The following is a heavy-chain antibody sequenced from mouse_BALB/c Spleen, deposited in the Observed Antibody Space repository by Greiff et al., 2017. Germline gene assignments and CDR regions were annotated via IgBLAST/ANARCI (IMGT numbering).Heavy chain of an antibody. J-gene: IGHJ2*01. D-gene: IGHD1-1*01. V-gene: IGHV2-5-1*01. CDR3: AKPYYYGSSYFDY. CDR2: IWRGGST. Sequence: VQLQQSGPSLVQPSQSLSITCTVSGFSLTSYGVHWVRQSPGKGLEWLGVIWRGGSTDYNAAFMSRLSITKDNSKSQVFFKMNSLQADDTAIYYCAKPYYYGSSYFDYWGQGTTLTVSS. CDR1: GFSLTSYG.